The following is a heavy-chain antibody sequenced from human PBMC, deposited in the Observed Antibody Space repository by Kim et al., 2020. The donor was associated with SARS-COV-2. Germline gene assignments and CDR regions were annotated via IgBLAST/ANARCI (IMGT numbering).Heavy chain of an antibody. D-gene: IGHD4-17*01. V-gene: IGHV3-11*06. CDR3: ARDIPTVTTSDGGFDY. J-gene: IGHJ4*02. Sequence: VKGRFTISRDNAKNSLYLQMNSLRAEDTAVYYCARDIPTVTTSDGGFDYWGQGTLVTVSS.